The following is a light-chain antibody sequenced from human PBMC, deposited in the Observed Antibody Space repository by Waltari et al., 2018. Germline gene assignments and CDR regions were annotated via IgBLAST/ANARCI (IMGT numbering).Light chain of an antibody. CDR1: ILGSKY. Sequence: SSELTQPPSVSVSPGQTASITCSGDILGSKYASWYQHKPGQSPLLVLYQDLNRPSGIPERFSGSKYGNTATLTISGTQAMDDADYYCQALGSNRWVFGGGTKLTVL. V-gene: IGLV3-1*01. CDR2: QDL. CDR3: QALGSNRWV. J-gene: IGLJ3*02.